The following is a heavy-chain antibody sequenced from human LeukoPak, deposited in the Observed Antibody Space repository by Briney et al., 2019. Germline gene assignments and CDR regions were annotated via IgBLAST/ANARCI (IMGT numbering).Heavy chain of an antibody. CDR2: IYYSGST. CDR3: ARVGEFKYYIDY. V-gene: IGHV4-59*01. J-gene: IGHJ4*02. Sequence: SETLSLTCAVYGGSFSGYYWMWIRQPPGKGLEWIGYIYYSGSTNYYPSLKSRVTISVDTSKNQFSLRLSSVTAADTAVCYCARVGEFKYYIDYWGQGTLVTVSS. D-gene: IGHD3-10*01. CDR1: GGSFSGYY.